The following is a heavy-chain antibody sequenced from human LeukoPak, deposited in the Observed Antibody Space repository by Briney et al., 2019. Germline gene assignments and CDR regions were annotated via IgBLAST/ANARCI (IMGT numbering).Heavy chain of an antibody. V-gene: IGHV4-61*02. J-gene: IGHJ4*02. CDR2: IYTSGST. D-gene: IGHD6-13*01. CDR3: ARDPSWSVEGY. CDR1: GGSISSSSYY. Sequence: SETLSLTCTASGGSISSSSYYWSWIRQPAGKGLEWIGRIYTSGSTNYNPSLKSRVTMSVDTSKNQFSLKLSSVTAADTAVYYCARDPSWSVEGYWGQGTLVTVSS.